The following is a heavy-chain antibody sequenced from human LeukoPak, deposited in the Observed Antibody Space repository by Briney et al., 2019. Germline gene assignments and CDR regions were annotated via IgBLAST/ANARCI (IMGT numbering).Heavy chain of an antibody. D-gene: IGHD6-13*01. J-gene: IGHJ4*02. CDR3: ARVRGSSSWTALYYFDY. CDR2: IYYSGST. Sequence: SETLSLTCTVSGGSISSYYWSWIRQPPGKGLEWIGYIYYSGSTNYNPSLKSRVTISVDTSKNQFSLKLSSVTAADTAVYYCARVRGSSSWTALYYFDYCGQGTLVTVSS. V-gene: IGHV4-59*01. CDR1: GGSISSYY.